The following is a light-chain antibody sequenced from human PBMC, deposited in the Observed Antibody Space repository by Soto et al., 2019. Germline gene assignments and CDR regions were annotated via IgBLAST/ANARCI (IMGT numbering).Light chain of an antibody. CDR1: QSLSNNY. CDR2: GAS. Sequence: IVLTQSPGTLSLSPGERATLACSASQSLSNNYLAWYQQKRGQAPRLLIYGASTRATGIPDRVSAGGSGRAFTLTISRLEPADYAAYYCQPYGSSKTFGRGTEVDMK. J-gene: IGKJ1*01. V-gene: IGKV3-20*01. CDR3: QPYGSSKT.